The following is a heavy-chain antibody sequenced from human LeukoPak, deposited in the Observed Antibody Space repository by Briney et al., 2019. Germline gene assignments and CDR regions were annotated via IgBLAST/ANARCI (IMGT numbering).Heavy chain of an antibody. V-gene: IGHV3-21*01. CDR3: ARALTTLTYEGY. Sequence: GGSLRLSCAASGFTFSSYTMHWIRQAPGRGLEWVSSISGSNSYIFYADSVKGRFTVSRDNAKDTLYLQMNSLRAEDTAVYYCARALTTLTYEGYWGQGTLVTVSS. D-gene: IGHD1-1*01. J-gene: IGHJ4*02. CDR1: GFTFSSYT. CDR2: ISGSNSYI.